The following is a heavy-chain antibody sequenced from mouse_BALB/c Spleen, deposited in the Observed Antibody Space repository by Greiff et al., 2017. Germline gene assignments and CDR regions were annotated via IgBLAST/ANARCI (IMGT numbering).Heavy chain of an antibody. CDR3: ARSLRAMDY. V-gene: IGHV3-2*02. CDR1: GYSITSDYA. Sequence: EVKLMESGPGLVKPSQSLSLTCTVTGYSITSDYAWNWIRQFPGNKLEWMGYISYSGSTSYNPSLKSRISITRDTSKNQFFLQLNSVTTEDTATYYCARSLRAMDYWGQGTSVTVSS. CDR2: ISYSGST. J-gene: IGHJ4*01.